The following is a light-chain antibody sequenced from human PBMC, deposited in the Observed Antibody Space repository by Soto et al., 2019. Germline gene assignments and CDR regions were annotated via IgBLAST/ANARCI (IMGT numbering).Light chain of an antibody. V-gene: IGKV3-20*01. CDR3: QQYGSSPQG. J-gene: IGKJ3*01. CDR2: GAS. CDR1: QSVSSN. Sequence: EIVMTQSPATLSVSPGERATLSCRASQSVSSNLAWYQQKPGQAPRLLIYGASSRATGIPDRFSGSGSGTDFTLTISRLEPEDFAVYYCQQYGSSPQGFGPGTKVDIK.